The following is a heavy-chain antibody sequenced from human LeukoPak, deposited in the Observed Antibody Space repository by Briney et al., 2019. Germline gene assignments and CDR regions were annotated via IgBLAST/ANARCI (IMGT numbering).Heavy chain of an antibody. CDR3: ATTTIRLGY. V-gene: IGHV4-39*07. D-gene: IGHD1-26*01. Sequence: SETLSLTCTVSGGSISSSSHYWGWIRQPPGKGLEWIGSIYYSGGTYYNPSLKSRVTLSVDTSKNQFSLKLSSVTAADTAVYYCATTTIRLGYWGQGTLVAVSS. CDR1: GGSISSSSHY. CDR2: IYYSGGT. J-gene: IGHJ4*02.